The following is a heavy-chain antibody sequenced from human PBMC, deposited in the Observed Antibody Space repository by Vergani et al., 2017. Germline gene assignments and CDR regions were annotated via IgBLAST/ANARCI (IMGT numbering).Heavy chain of an antibody. J-gene: IGHJ5*02. CDR3: ARARKFRFGVVWENWFDP. CDR1: GFTFNEYW. CDR2: MNGDGDTI. V-gene: IGHV3-74*01. Sequence: EVELVESGGGLVQPGGSLRLSCAASGFTFNEYWMHWALPVPGKGLVWVSGMNGDGDTISYADSVKGRVTISRDNAKNTLFLQMNSLRAEDTAVYYCARARKFRFGVVWENWFDPWGQGTLVTVSS. D-gene: IGHD3-3*01.